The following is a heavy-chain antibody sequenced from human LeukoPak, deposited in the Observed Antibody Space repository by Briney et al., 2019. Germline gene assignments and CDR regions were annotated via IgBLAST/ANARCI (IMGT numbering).Heavy chain of an antibody. CDR1: GGSISSSSYY. J-gene: IGHJ4*02. Sequence: SETLSLTCTVSGGSISSSSYYWGWIRQPPGKGLEWIGSIYYSGSTYYNPPLKSRVTISVDTSKNQFSLKLSSVTAADTAVYYCARRVVYGSSPLDYWGQGTLVTVSS. D-gene: IGHD6-13*01. V-gene: IGHV4-39*01. CDR2: IYYSGST. CDR3: ARRVVYGSSPLDY.